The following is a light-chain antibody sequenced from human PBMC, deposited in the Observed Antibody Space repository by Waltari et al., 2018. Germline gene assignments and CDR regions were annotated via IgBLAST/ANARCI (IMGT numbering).Light chain of an antibody. CDR2: DVN. Sequence: QSALTQPASVSGSPGQSITISCTGASGAIGSYYYVSWYQQHPGNAPKLVIFDVNNRPSGVSNRFSASVSGNTASLTISGLQAEDEADYYCSSYTKDTRIFGGGTKLTVL. J-gene: IGLJ2*01. V-gene: IGLV2-14*03. CDR1: SGAIGSYYY. CDR3: SSYTKDTRI.